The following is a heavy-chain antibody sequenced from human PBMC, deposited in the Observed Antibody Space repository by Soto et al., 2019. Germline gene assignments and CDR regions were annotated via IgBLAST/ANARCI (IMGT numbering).Heavy chain of an antibody. D-gene: IGHD1-1*01. J-gene: IGHJ4*02. Sequence: QLQLQESGPGLVKPSETLSLTCNASGGSITSSGSAWGWIRQSPGKGLEWIGTIDYSGNIYYIPSLKSRITISVHTSKNQISLKLSSVTAADTAVYYCARHIHNQGFEYYFDSWGQGTRVTVSS. CDR2: IDYSGNI. CDR3: ARHIHNQGFEYYFDS. V-gene: IGHV4-39*01. CDR1: GGSITSSGSA.